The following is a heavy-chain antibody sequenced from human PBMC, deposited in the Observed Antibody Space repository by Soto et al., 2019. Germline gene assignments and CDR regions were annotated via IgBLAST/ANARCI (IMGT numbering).Heavy chain of an antibody. CDR3: ARGWLRLETHHNSHAFDI. Sequence: QLQLQESGSGLVKPSQTLSLTCAVSGGSISSGGYSWSWIRQPPGKGLEWIGYIYHSGSTYYNPSLKSRVTISVDRSKNQFSLKLSSVTAADTAVYYCARGWLRLETHHNSHAFDIWGQGTMVTVSS. CDR2: IYHSGST. J-gene: IGHJ3*02. V-gene: IGHV4-30-2*01. D-gene: IGHD5-12*01. CDR1: GGSISSGGYS.